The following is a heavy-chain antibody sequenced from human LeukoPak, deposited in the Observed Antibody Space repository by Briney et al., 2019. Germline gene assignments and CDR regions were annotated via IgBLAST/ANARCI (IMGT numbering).Heavy chain of an antibody. Sequence: GGSLRLSCAASGFTFSSYSMNWVRQAPGKGLEWVSSISSSSSYIYYADSVKGRFTISRDNAKNSLYLQMNSLRAEDTAVYYCARAPRQGSGEAFDIWGQGTMVTVSS. J-gene: IGHJ3*02. CDR2: ISSSSSYI. CDR3: ARAPRQGSGEAFDI. CDR1: GFTFSSYS. D-gene: IGHD6-19*01. V-gene: IGHV3-21*01.